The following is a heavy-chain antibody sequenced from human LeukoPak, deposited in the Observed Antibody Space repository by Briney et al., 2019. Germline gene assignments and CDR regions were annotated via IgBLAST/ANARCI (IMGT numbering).Heavy chain of an antibody. CDR3: ARDHRNYYYGMDV. Sequence: GGSLRLSCAASGFTFSSYAMHWVRQAPGKGLGWVAVISYDGSNKYYADSVKGRFTISRDNSKNTLYLQMNSLRAEDTAVYYCARDHRNYYYGMDVWGQGTTVTVSS. J-gene: IGHJ6*02. CDR2: ISYDGSNK. CDR1: GFTFSSYA. V-gene: IGHV3-30*04.